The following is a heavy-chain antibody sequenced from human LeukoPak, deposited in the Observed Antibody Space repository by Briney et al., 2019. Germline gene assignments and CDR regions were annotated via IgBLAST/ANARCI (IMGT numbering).Heavy chain of an antibody. Sequence: GGCLRLSCAASGFTFSNAWMSWVRQAPGKGLEWVGRIKMKTDGGTTDYAAPVKGRFTISRDDSINTLYLQMNSLKTEDTAVYFCSAGTGKTDLDYWGQGTLVTVSS. CDR2: IKMKTDGGTT. D-gene: IGHD1/OR15-1a*01. CDR1: GFTFSNAW. CDR3: SAGTGKTDLDY. J-gene: IGHJ4*02. V-gene: IGHV3-15*01.